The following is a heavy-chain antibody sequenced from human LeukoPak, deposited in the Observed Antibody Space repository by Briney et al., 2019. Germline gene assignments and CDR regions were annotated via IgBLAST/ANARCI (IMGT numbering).Heavy chain of an antibody. CDR2: IRITGITI. CDR3: SRGVYCNGNSCVITFDP. V-gene: IGHV3-11*04. D-gene: IGHD2-15*01. CDR1: GFTFSDYY. Sequence: GGSLRLSCAASGFTFSDYYISWIRQAPGKGLEWVSYIRITGITIYHADSVKGRFTISRANRKDSLYLQMNRLRTEDPSVYYCSRGVYCNGNSCVITFDPWGQGTLVTVSS. J-gene: IGHJ5*02.